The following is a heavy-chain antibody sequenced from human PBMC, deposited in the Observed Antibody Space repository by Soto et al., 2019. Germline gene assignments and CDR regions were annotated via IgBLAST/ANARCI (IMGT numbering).Heavy chain of an antibody. CDR3: AKDKTYSSSLGGDHPFDP. V-gene: IGHV3-23*01. CDR1: GFTFSSYA. CDR2: ISGSGGST. J-gene: IGHJ5*02. D-gene: IGHD6-13*01. Sequence: EVQLLESGGGLVQPGGSLRLSCAASGFTFSSYAMSWVRQAPGKGLEWVSAISGSGGSTYYADSVKGRFTISRDNSKNTLYLQMNSLRAEDTAVYYCAKDKTYSSSLGGDHPFDPWDQGTLVTVSS.